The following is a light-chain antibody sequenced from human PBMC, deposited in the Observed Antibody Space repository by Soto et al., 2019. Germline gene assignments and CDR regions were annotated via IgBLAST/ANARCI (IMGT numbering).Light chain of an antibody. Sequence: DIQLTQSPSFLSASVGDRVTITFRASQGISSYLAWYQQKPGKAPKLLIYAASTLQSGVPSRFSGSGSGTEFTLTISSLQPDDFATYYCQQYNSYSFGQGTKVDIK. V-gene: IGKV1-9*01. CDR3: QQYNSYS. CDR1: QGISSY. J-gene: IGKJ1*01. CDR2: AAS.